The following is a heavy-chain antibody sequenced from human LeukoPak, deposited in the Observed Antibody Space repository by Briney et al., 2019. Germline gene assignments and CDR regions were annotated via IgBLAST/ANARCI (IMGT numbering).Heavy chain of an antibody. CDR2: IYWNAGST. CDR3: ARAGYSYGPQGGYYYYYYMDV. D-gene: IGHD5-18*01. J-gene: IGHJ6*03. CDR1: GFTFDDYG. V-gene: IGHV3-20*04. Sequence: PGGSLRLSCAASGFTFDDYGMSWVRQAPGKGLEWVSGIYWNAGSTGYADSVKGRFTISRDNAKNSLYLQMNSLRAEDTALYYCARAGYSYGPQGGYYYYYYMDVWGKGTTVTVSS.